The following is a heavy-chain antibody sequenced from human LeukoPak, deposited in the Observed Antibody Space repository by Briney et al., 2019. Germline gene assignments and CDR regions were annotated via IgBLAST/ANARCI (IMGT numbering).Heavy chain of an antibody. Sequence: GGSLRLSCAASGFTFSSYWMSWVRQAPGKGLEWVANIKRDGSEKYYVDSVKGRFTISRDNAKNPLYLQMNSLRAEDTGVYYCARDVLLITGTFYYYYYGMDVWGQGTTVSVFS. J-gene: IGHJ6*02. D-gene: IGHD1-7*01. CDR1: GFTFSSYW. V-gene: IGHV3-7*01. CDR3: ARDVLLITGTFYYYYYGMDV. CDR2: IKRDGSEK.